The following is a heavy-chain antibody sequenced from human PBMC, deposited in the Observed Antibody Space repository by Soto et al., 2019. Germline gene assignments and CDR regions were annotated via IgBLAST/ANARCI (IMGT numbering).Heavy chain of an antibody. CDR3: VMDGNYRYFDA. Sequence: PSETLSLTCAVSGGTVSSGGYYWSWIRQPPGKGLEWIGYISSRGSANYNPSLKSRVTISVDTSKNQFSLKLTSVTAADTAVYFWVMDGNYRYFDAWCQGTRVTVSS. CDR2: ISSRGSA. D-gene: IGHD1-7*01. J-gene: IGHJ4*02. CDR1: GGTVSSGGYY. V-gene: IGHV4-61*08.